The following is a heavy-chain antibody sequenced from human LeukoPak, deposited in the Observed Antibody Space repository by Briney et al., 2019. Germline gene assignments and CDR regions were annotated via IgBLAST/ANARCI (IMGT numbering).Heavy chain of an antibody. Sequence: GGSLRLSCVASGFTFGSHAMAWVRQAPGKGLEWVSVIGYSAGTSYADSVKGRFTISRDNSKNTLYLQMNSLRAEDTAVYYCATSGYSGYDRPSWGQGTLVTV. CDR1: GFTFGSHA. V-gene: IGHV3-23*01. D-gene: IGHD5-12*01. CDR2: IGYSAGT. J-gene: IGHJ5*02. CDR3: ATSGYSGYDRPS.